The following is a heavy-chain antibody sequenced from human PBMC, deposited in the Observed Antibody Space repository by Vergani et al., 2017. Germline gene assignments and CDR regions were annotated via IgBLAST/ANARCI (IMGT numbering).Heavy chain of an antibody. CDR3: AKDASGIAAAGDYFDY. V-gene: IGHV3-43*01. J-gene: IGHJ4*02. Sequence: EVQLVESGGVVVQPGGSLRLSCAASGFTFDDYTMHWVRQAPGKGLEWVSLISWDGGSTYYADSGKGRFTISRDNSKNTLYLQMNSLRAEDTAVYYCAKDASGIAAAGDYFDYWGQGTLVTVSS. D-gene: IGHD6-13*01. CDR1: GFTFDDYT. CDR2: ISWDGGST.